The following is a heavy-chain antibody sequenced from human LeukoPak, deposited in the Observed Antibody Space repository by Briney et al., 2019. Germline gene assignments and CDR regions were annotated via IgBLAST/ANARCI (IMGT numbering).Heavy chain of an antibody. CDR1: GFTFSSYA. V-gene: IGHV3-23*01. CDR3: AKSSDYYDSSRFDY. D-gene: IGHD3-22*01. Sequence: GGSLRLSCAASGFTFSSYAMSWVRQAPGKGLEWVSAISGSGGSTCYADSVKGRFTISRVNSKNTLYLQMNSLRAEDTAVYYCAKSSDYYDSSRFDYWGQGTLVTVSS. J-gene: IGHJ4*02. CDR2: ISGSGGST.